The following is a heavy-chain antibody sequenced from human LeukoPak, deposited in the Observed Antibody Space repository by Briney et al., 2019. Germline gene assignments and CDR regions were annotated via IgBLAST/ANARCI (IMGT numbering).Heavy chain of an antibody. CDR3: ARLVEMATIVDY. CDR2: IYHSGST. J-gene: IGHJ4*02. D-gene: IGHD5-24*01. V-gene: IGHV4-38-2*01. Sequence: SETLSLTCAVSGYSISSGYYWGWIRQPPGKGLEWIGRIYHSGSTYYNPSLKSRVTTSEETSNNQFSLKLSAVTAADTAVYYCARLVEMATIVDYWGQGTLVTVSS. CDR1: GYSISSGYY.